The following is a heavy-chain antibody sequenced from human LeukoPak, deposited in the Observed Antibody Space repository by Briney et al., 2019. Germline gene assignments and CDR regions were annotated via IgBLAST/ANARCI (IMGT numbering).Heavy chain of an antibody. J-gene: IGHJ4*02. D-gene: IGHD3-22*01. CDR3: TTDSDYYDSSGYYQGNYFDY. CDR1: GFTLSNAW. Sequence: GGSLRLSCAASGFTLSNAWMIWVRQAPGKGLEWVGRIKSKTDGGTTDYAAPVKGRFTISRDDSKNTLYLQMNSLKTEDTAVYYCTTDSDYYDSSGYYQGNYFDYWGQGTLVTVSS. CDR2: IKSKTDGGTT. V-gene: IGHV3-15*01.